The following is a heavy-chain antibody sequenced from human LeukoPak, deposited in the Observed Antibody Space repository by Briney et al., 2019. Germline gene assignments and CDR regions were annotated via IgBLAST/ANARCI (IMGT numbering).Heavy chain of an antibody. CDR3: AREIVAGTFDS. Sequence: GGSLRLSCAASGFTLNDYYMSWIRQAPGKGLEWVSDIGSSDNRISYADSVKGRFTISRDIAKNSLYLQVNSLRAEDTAVYYCAREIVAGTFDSWGQGTLVTVSP. J-gene: IGHJ4*02. CDR1: GFTLNDYY. CDR2: IGSSDNRI. D-gene: IGHD6-19*01. V-gene: IGHV3-11*01.